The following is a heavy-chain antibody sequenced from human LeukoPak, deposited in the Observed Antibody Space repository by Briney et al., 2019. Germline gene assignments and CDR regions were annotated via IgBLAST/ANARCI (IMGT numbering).Heavy chain of an antibody. CDR1: GFTFSSYW. CDR2: INTDGSTT. Sequence: PGRSLRLACTASGFTFSSYWMHWVRQVPGKGLVWVSRINTDGSTTNYADSVKGRFTISRDSAKNTLYLQMNSLRVEDTAVYYCGRGVSTLARGPGYWGQGTLVTASS. CDR3: GRGVSTLARGPGY. V-gene: IGHV3-74*01. D-gene: IGHD3-10*01. J-gene: IGHJ4*02.